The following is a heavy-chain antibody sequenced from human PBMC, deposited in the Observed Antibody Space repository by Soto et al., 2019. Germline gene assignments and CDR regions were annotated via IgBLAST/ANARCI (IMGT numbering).Heavy chain of an antibody. CDR2: ITSSGSNV. J-gene: IGHJ4*02. V-gene: IGHV3-21*01. CDR1: GFSFGVHA. CDR3: ARDGNYHEF. Sequence: EVHLVESGGGLVKPGGSLRLSCATSGFSFGVHAITWVRQAPGQGLEGVALITSSGSNVQYAESVEGRFTISRDDAKNSVHLQMNNLRADDTGVYYCARDGNYHEFWGQGTQVTVSS. D-gene: IGHD1-7*01.